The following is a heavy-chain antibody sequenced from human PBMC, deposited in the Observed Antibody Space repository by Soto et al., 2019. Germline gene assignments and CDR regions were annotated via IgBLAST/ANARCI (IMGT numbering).Heavy chain of an antibody. CDR1: GFSFRSYS. CDR2: ITGISNTI. CDR3: ARDKGIDYSNDYGMDV. V-gene: IGHV3-48*02. J-gene: IGHJ6*02. Sequence: PGGSLRLSCEASGFSFRSYSMSWVRQAPGKGLEWISYITGISNTIYYADSVKGRFTISRDNAKNSLYLQMNSLRDEDTAVYFCARDKGIDYSNDYGMDVWGQGTTVTVSS. D-gene: IGHD4-4*01.